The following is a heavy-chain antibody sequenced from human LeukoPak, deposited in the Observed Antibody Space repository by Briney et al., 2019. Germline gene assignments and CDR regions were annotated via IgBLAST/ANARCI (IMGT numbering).Heavy chain of an antibody. Sequence: GGSLRLSCAASGFTFSSYWMHWVRQAPGKGLVWVSRINSDGSSTSYADSVKGRFTISRDNAKNTLYLQMNSLRVEDTAVYYCARDQLYCSGGYCYKDYWGQGTLVTVSS. CDR1: GFTFSSYW. D-gene: IGHD2-15*01. CDR3: ARDQLYCSGGYCYKDY. J-gene: IGHJ4*02. CDR2: INSDGSST. V-gene: IGHV3-74*01.